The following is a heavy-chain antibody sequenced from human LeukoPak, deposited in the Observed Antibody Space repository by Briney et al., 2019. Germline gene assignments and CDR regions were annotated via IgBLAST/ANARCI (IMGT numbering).Heavy chain of an antibody. D-gene: IGHD5-18*01. Sequence: GGSLRLSCAAPGFTFSSYGMHWVRQAPGKGLEWVAVIWYDGSNKYYADSVKGRFTISRDNSKNTLYLQMNSLRAEDTAVYYCARGRTTRKDTAMVTPLGYWGQGTLVTVSS. CDR3: ARGRTTRKDTAMVTPLGY. CDR2: IWYDGSNK. J-gene: IGHJ4*02. V-gene: IGHV3-33*01. CDR1: GFTFSSYG.